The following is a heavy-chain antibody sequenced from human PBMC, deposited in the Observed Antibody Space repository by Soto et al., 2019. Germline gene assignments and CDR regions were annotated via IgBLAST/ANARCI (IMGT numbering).Heavy chain of an antibody. D-gene: IGHD3-10*01. Sequence: PSETLSLTCAVYGGSFSGYYWSWIRQPPGKGLEWIGEINHSGSTNYNPSLKSRVTISVDTSKNQFSLKLSSVTAADTAVYYCARGYGRIFDYWGQGTLVTVSS. CDR3: ARGYGRIFDY. V-gene: IGHV4-34*01. CDR2: INHSGST. CDR1: GGSFSGYY. J-gene: IGHJ4*02.